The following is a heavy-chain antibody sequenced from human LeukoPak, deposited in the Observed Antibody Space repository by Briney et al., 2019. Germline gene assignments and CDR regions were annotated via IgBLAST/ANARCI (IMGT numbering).Heavy chain of an antibody. V-gene: IGHV3-21*01. CDR3: ARSLLYYYDSSGPEN. D-gene: IGHD3-22*01. J-gene: IGHJ4*02. CDR2: ISSSSNYI. Sequence: GGSLRLSCAASGFTFSSYSMNWVRQAPGKGLEWVSCISSSSNYIYYADSVKGRFTISRDNAKNSLYLQMNSLRAEDTAVYYFARSLLYYYDSSGPENWGQGSLVTVSS. CDR1: GFTFSSYS.